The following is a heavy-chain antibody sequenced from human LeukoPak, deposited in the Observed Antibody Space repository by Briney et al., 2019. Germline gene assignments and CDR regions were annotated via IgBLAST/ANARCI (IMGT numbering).Heavy chain of an antibody. Sequence: GGSLRLSCAASGFTFDDYGTSWVRQAPGKGLEWVSGINWNGGSTGYADSVKGRFTISRDNAKNSLYLQMNSLRAEDTALYYCARGATTVTTDYYYYYMDVWGKGTTVTVSS. V-gene: IGHV3-20*04. CDR1: GFTFDDYG. D-gene: IGHD4-17*01. CDR3: ARGATTVTTDYYYYYMDV. J-gene: IGHJ6*03. CDR2: INWNGGST.